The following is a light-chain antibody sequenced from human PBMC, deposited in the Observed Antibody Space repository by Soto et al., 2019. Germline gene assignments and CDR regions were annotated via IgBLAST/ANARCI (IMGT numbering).Light chain of an antibody. CDR2: DVS. V-gene: IGLV2-11*01. CDR1: SSDVGGYNY. CDR3: CSYAGSYTSGYYV. Sequence: QSALTQPRSVSGSPGQSVTISCTGTSSDVGGYNYVSWYQQHPGKASKLMIYDVSKRPSGVPDRFSGSKSGNTASLTISGLQAEDEADYYCCSYAGSYTSGYYVFGTGTKLTVL. J-gene: IGLJ1*01.